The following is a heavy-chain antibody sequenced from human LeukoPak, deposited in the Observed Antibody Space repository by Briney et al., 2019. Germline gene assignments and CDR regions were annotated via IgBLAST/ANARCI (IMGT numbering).Heavy chain of an antibody. V-gene: IGHV3-30*02. CDR3: AKQGGGAAGAPYFDY. CDR2: IRYDGSNK. Sequence: GGSLRLSYAASGFTFSSYCMHWVRQAPGKGLEWVAFIRYDGSNKYYADSVKGRFTISRDNSKNTLYLQMNSLRAEDTAVYYCAKQGGGAAGAPYFDYWGQGTLVTVSS. D-gene: IGHD6-13*01. CDR1: GFTFSSYC. J-gene: IGHJ4*02.